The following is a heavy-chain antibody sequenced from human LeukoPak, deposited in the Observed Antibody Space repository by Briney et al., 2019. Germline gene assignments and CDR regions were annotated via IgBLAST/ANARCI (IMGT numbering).Heavy chain of an antibody. CDR1: GGSISSSDYY. V-gene: IGHV4-39*07. J-gene: IGHJ5*02. D-gene: IGHD2-8*01. CDR3: ARENYCTNGVCWAFDP. CDR2: IYYTGSS. Sequence: SETLSLTCTVSGGSISSSDYYWGWIRQPPGKGLEWIGNIYYTGSSSYNSSLKCRVAISVDTSKNQFSLQLSSVTAADTAVYYCARENYCTNGVCWAFDPWGQGTLVTVSS.